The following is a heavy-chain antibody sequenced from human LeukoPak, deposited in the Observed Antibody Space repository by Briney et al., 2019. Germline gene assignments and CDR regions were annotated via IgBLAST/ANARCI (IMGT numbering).Heavy chain of an antibody. Sequence: PSETLSLTCAVYGGSFSGYYWSWIRQPPGKGLEWIGEINHSGSTNYNPSLKSRVTISVDTSKNQFSLKLSSVTAADTAVYYCARGTTVHWFAPWGQGTLVTVSS. CDR2: INHSGST. V-gene: IGHV4-34*01. CDR3: ARGTTVHWFAP. J-gene: IGHJ5*02. CDR1: GGSFSGYY. D-gene: IGHD4-11*01.